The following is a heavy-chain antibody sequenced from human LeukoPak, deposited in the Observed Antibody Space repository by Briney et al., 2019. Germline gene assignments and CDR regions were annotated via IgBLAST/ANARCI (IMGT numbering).Heavy chain of an antibody. D-gene: IGHD3-10*01. CDR3: ARTVPGGYYKNGMDV. V-gene: IGHV4-39*01. Sequence: SETLSLTCTVSGGSISSSSYYWGWIRQPPGKGLEWIGSIYYSGSTYYNPSLKSRVTISVDTSKNQFSLKLSSVTAADTAVYYCARTVPGGYYKNGMDVWGQGTTVTVSS. J-gene: IGHJ6*02. CDR2: IYYSGST. CDR1: GGSISSSSYY.